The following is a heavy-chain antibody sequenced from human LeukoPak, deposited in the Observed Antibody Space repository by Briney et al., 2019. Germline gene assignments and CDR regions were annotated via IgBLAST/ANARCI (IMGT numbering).Heavy chain of an antibody. Sequence: GGSLRLSCAASGFTFSSYAMHWVRQAPGKGLEWVAVISYDGSNKYYADSVKGRFTISRDNSKNTLYLQMNSLRAEDTAVYYCARGPPGGSGFLPEDYWGQGTLVTVSS. V-gene: IGHV3-30-3*01. CDR2: ISYDGSNK. J-gene: IGHJ4*02. D-gene: IGHD6-19*01. CDR3: ARGPPGGSGFLPEDY. CDR1: GFTFSSYA.